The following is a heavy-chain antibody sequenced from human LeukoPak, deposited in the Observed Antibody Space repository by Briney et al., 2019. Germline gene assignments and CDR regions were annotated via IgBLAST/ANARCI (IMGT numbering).Heavy chain of an antibody. J-gene: IGHJ4*02. V-gene: IGHV3-9*01. CDR1: GFTFDDYA. Sequence: PGRSLRLSCAASGFTFDDYAMHWVRQAPGKGLEWVSGISWNSGSIGYADSVKGRFTIYRDNARNSLHLQMNGLRAEDTALYYCAKSGDSGDYFDYWGQGALVTVSS. CDR3: AKSGDSGDYFDY. CDR2: ISWNSGSI. D-gene: IGHD2-21*01.